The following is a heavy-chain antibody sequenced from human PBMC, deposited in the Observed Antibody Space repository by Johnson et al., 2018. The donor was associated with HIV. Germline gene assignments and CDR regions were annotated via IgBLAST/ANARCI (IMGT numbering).Heavy chain of an antibody. CDR2: IGTAGDT. V-gene: IGHV3-13*01. D-gene: IGHD1-26*01. CDR1: GFTFSSYD. Sequence: VQLVESGGGLVQPGGSLRLSCAASGFTFSSYDMHWVRQATGKGLEWVSAIGTAGDTYYPGSVKGRFTISRENAKNSLYLQMNSLRAGDTAVYYCARVEWELDAFDIWGQGTMVTVSS. J-gene: IGHJ3*02. CDR3: ARVEWELDAFDI.